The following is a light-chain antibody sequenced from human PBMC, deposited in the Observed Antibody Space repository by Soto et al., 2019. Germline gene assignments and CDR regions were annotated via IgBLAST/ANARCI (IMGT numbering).Light chain of an antibody. J-gene: IGKJ4*01. Sequence: MLMTQTPDSLAVSLGERATINCKSSQSVLYSSNNKNYLAWYQQKPGQPPKLLIYWASTRESGVPDRFSGSGSGTDFTLTISSLQAEDVAVYYFQQYYSTPLTFGGGTKVDIK. CDR2: WAS. CDR3: QQYYSTPLT. CDR1: QSVLYSSNNKNY. V-gene: IGKV4-1*01.